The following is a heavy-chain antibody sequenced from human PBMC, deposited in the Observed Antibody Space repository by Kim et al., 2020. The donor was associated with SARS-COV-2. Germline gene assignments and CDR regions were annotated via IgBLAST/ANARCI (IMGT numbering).Heavy chain of an antibody. Sequence: SETLSLTCTVSGGSISSYYWSWIRQPPGKGLEWIGYIYYSGSTNYNPSLKSRVTISVDTSKNQFSLKLSSVTAADTAVYYCARDGKATYYYDSSGFFDIWGQGTMVTVSS. J-gene: IGHJ3*02. CDR2: IYYSGST. CDR1: GGSISSYY. V-gene: IGHV4-59*01. CDR3: ARDGKATYYYDSSGFFDI. D-gene: IGHD3-22*01.